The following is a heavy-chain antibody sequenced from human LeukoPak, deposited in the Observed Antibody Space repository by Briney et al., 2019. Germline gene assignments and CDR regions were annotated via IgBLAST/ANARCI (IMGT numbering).Heavy chain of an antibody. D-gene: IGHD3-16*01. CDR3: ARVLPRENSYAYGFWFDP. V-gene: IGHV4-38-2*01. CDR1: GYSITSDYY. CDR2: IYHSGST. Sequence: SETLSLTCAVSGYSITSDYYWGWIQQPPGKGLEWIGSIYHSGSTYYNPSLKSRVTISVDTSKNQFSLKLTSVTAADTAVYYCARVLPRENSYAYGFWFDPWGQGTLVTVSS. J-gene: IGHJ5*02.